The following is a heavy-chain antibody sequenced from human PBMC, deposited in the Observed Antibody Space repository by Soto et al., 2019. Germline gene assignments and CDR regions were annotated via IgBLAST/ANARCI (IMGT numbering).Heavy chain of an antibody. CDR1: VFTSAYHA. CDR3: VSWVSDHFES. V-gene: IGHV3-23*01. CDR2: ISSNGKNT. J-gene: IGHJ4*02. D-gene: IGHD6-13*01. Sequence: PVGSLRLSCAASVFTSAYHAMNWVRQSPGKWLEWVSTISSNGKNTHYADSVKGRFIISSYNSSNTVDLQMNSLRVEDTAVYYCVSWVSDHFESWGQGTLVNVSS.